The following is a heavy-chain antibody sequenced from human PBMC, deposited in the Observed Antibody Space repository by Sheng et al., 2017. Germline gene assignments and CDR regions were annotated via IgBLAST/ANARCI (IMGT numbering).Heavy chain of an antibody. CDR3: ARGQPRLPMSTTYTMDV. J-gene: IGHJ6*02. CDR1: GYTFSRFG. D-gene: IGHD1-1*01. V-gene: IGHV1-18*01. CDR2: ISGYNGNT. Sequence: QVQLVQSGAEVKKPGASVKVSCKASGYTFSRFGISWVRQAPGQGLEWLGWISGYNGNTAYTEKFQARVIMTTDTSTNTAYMELRSLRSDDTAVYYCARGQPRLPMSTTYTMDVWGQGTTVTVSS.